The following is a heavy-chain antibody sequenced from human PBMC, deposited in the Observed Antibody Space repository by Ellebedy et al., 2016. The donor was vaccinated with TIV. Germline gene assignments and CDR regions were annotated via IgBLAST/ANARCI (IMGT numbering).Heavy chain of an antibody. J-gene: IGHJ3*02. V-gene: IGHV1-2*02. Sequence: ASVKVSXXASGYTFTSYAMHWVRQAPGQGLEWMGWISPNSGDTNYAQKFQGRVTMTRDTSITTAYMELSRLTSDDTAVYYCARDGAFDIWGQGTMVTVSS. CDR3: ARDGAFDI. CDR1: GYTFTSYA. CDR2: ISPNSGDT.